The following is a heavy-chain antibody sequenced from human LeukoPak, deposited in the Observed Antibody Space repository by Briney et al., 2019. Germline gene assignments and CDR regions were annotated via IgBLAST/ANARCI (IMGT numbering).Heavy chain of an antibody. V-gene: IGHV3-7*01. CDR1: EFTFSTFW. Sequence: GGSLRLSCAASEFTFSTFWMSWVRHGPGKGLEWVANIKADGSVKHYVDSVEGRFSISRDNARSSLYLQMNSLRAEDTAVYYCVRDSDYQRNSGGLYAHYDALDIWGHGAMVTVSS. CDR3: VRDSDYQRNSGGLYAHYDALDI. CDR2: IKADGSVK. D-gene: IGHD2-21*01. J-gene: IGHJ3*02.